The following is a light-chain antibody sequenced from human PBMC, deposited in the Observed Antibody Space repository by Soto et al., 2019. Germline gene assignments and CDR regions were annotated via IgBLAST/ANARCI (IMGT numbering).Light chain of an antibody. CDR1: SSDVGGYNF. CDR2: EVT. J-gene: IGLJ1*01. V-gene: IGLV2-8*01. Sequence: QSALTQPPSASGYPGQSVTISCTGTSSDVGGYNFVSRYQQHPGKAPKLMIYEVTKRPSGVPDRFSGSKSGNTASLTVSGLQAEDEADYYCSSYAGSNNRYVFGTGTKVTVL. CDR3: SSYAGSNNRYV.